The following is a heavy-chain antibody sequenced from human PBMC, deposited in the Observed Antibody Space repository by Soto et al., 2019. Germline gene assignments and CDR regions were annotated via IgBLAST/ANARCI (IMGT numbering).Heavy chain of an antibody. V-gene: IGHV4-30-4*01. D-gene: IGHD4-17*01. CDR3: AREVIPLTTDWYFDL. J-gene: IGHJ2*01. CDR2: IYDSGST. Sequence: QLQLRESGPGLVKPSETLSLTCTVSGGSISGGVGGLYYWSWIRQPPGKGLEWIGYIYDSGSTYYNPSLKSRVTIPVDTSKTQFSRRLSSVTAADTAVYYCAREVIPLTTDWYFDLWGRGTLVTVSS. CDR1: GGSISGGVGGLYY.